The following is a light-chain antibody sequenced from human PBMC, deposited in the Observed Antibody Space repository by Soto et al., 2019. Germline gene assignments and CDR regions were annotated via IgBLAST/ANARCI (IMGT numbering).Light chain of an antibody. CDR3: QQLHSYPLT. J-gene: IGKJ4*01. CDR1: QAISGS. CDR2: SAS. V-gene: IGKV1-9*01. Sequence: DIQLTQSPSFLSASVGGRVTITCRASQAISGSLAWYKQKAGKAPKLLIYSASTLQSGVPSRFSGSGSGTAFTLIISSLLPEDFATYYCQQLHSYPLTFGGGTKVEI.